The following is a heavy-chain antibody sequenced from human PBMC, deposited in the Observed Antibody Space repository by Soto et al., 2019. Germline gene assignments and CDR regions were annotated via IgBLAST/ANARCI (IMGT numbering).Heavy chain of an antibody. CDR2: VYRTGST. Sequence: QVQLQESGPGLVKPSGTLSLTGAVSGGSISTSEWWSWVRQPPGKGLEWIGEVYRTGSTNYNPSLESRLTISVDKSKNQFSLKLTSVTAADTAVYYCARARATIAAAAIFDCWGQGTLVTVSS. CDR3: ARARATIAAAAIFDC. D-gene: IGHD6-13*01. J-gene: IGHJ4*02. V-gene: IGHV4-4*02. CDR1: GGSISTSEW.